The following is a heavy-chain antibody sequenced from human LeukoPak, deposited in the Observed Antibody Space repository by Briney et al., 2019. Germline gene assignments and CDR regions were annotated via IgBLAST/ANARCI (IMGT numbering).Heavy chain of an antibody. Sequence: PSETLSLTCTVSGGSISSYYWSWIRQPPGKGLEWIGYIYYSGSTNYNPSLKSRVTVSVDTSKNQFSLKLSSVTAADTAVYYCARADDSSGYALHXXXGTLVTVSS. CDR1: GGSISSYY. J-gene: IGHJ4*02. CDR3: ARADDSSGYALH. V-gene: IGHV4-59*08. CDR2: IYYSGST. D-gene: IGHD3-22*01.